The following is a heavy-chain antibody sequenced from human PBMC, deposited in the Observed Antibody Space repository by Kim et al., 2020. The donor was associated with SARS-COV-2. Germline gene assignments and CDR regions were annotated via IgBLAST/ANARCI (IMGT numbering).Heavy chain of an antibody. CDR1: GGSIISGGYY. CDR3: ARAATIFGVVISNFDY. J-gene: IGHJ4*02. D-gene: IGHD3-3*01. V-gene: IGHV4-31*03. CDR2: IYYSGST. Sequence: SETLSLTCTVSGGSIISGGYYWSWIRQHPGKGLEWIGYIYYSGSTYYNPSLKSRLTISVDTSKNQFSLKLSSVTAADTAVYYCARAATIFGVVISNFDYWGQGTLVTVSS.